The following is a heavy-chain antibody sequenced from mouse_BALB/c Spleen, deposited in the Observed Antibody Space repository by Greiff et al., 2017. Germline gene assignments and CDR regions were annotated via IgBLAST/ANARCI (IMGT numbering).Heavy chain of an antibody. Sequence: QVQLQQSGAELAKPGASVKMSCKASGYTFTSYWMHWVKQRPGQGLEWIGYINPSTGYTEYNQKFKDKATLTADKSSSTAYMQLSSLTSEDSAVYYCARDGNYVCYYAMDYWGQGTSVTVSS. CDR3: ARDGNYVCYYAMDY. D-gene: IGHD2-1*01. CDR2: INPSTGYT. CDR1: GYTFTSYW. J-gene: IGHJ4*01. V-gene: IGHV1-7*01.